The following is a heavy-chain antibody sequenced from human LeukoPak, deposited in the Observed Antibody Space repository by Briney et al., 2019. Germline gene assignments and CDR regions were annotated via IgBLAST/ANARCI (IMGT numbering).Heavy chain of an antibody. J-gene: IGHJ4*02. CDR3: ARHTNYGSGSLSYYFDY. Sequence: SETLSLTCTVSGGSISSSSYYWGWIRQPPGKGLEWIGEINHSGSTNYNPSLKSRVTISVDTSKNQFSLKLSSVTAADTAVYYCARHTNYGSGSLSYYFDYWGQGTLVTVSS. V-gene: IGHV4-39*01. CDR1: GGSISSSSYY. CDR2: INHSGST. D-gene: IGHD3-10*01.